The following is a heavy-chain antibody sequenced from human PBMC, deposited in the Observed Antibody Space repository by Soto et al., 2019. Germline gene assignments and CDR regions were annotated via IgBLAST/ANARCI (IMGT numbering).Heavy chain of an antibody. Sequence: GGSLRLSCAVSGFTFSGSEMYWVRQAPGKGLEWISCIHPSGQPIFYADSVKGRFTISRDNANNSVFLQMNSLRAEDTAVYYCARRASRWGQGTMVTVSS. V-gene: IGHV3-48*03. CDR3: ARRASR. CDR1: GFTFSGSE. J-gene: IGHJ3*01. CDR2: IHPSGQPI. D-gene: IGHD1-26*01.